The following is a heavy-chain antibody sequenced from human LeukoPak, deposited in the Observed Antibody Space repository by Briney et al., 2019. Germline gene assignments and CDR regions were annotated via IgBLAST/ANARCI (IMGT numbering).Heavy chain of an antibody. V-gene: IGHV3-53*01. Sequence: GGSLRLSCAASGFTFSSNYMSWVRQAPGKGLEWVSVIYSGGSTYYADSVKGRFTISRDNSKNTLYLQMNSLRAEDTAVYYCARDRRFDWLPYYYGMDVWGQGTTVTVSS. CDR1: GFTFSSNY. CDR3: ARDRRFDWLPYYYGMDV. J-gene: IGHJ6*02. CDR2: IYSGGST. D-gene: IGHD3-9*01.